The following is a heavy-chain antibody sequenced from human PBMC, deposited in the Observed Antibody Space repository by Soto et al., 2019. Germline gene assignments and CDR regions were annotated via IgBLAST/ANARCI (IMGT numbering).Heavy chain of an antibody. V-gene: IGHV3-11*01. Sequence: QVQLVESGGGLVKPGGSLSLSCAASGFAFSDYYMSWIRQAPGKGLEWVSYIGSSDNIIYYADSVKGRFTISRDNAKNSLYLQMNSLRAEDTAVYYCARDLGYYESSGYFDYWGQGTLVTVSS. CDR1: GFAFSDYY. CDR3: ARDLGYYESSGYFDY. CDR2: IGSSDNII. D-gene: IGHD3-22*01. J-gene: IGHJ4*02.